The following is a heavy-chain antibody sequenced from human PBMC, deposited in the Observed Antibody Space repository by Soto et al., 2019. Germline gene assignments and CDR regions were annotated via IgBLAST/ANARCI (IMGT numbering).Heavy chain of an antibody. J-gene: IGHJ6*02. CDR1: GLTLSTYT. V-gene: IGHV3-23*01. Sequence: GGSLRLSCTASGLTLSTYTMTWVRQAPGKGLEWVSGISASGAETYYADSVRGRFTISRDNSKNTLYLQMNRLRADDTAVYYCANRPRYYNMDVWGQGTTVTVSS. CDR3: ANRPRYYNMDV. CDR2: ISASGAET.